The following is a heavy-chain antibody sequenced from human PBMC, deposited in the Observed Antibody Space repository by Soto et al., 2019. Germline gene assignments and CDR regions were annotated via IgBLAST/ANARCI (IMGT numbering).Heavy chain of an antibody. D-gene: IGHD2-2*01. CDR3: ARVASPYCSSTSCYLL. CDR2: ISSSSSYI. J-gene: IGHJ4*02. V-gene: IGHV3-21*01. Sequence: GGSLRLSCAASGFTFSSYSMNWVRQAPGKGLEWVSSISSSSSYIYYADSVKGRFTISRDNAKNSLYLQMNSLRAEDTAVYYCARVASPYCSSTSCYLLWGQGTLVTVSS. CDR1: GFTFSSYS.